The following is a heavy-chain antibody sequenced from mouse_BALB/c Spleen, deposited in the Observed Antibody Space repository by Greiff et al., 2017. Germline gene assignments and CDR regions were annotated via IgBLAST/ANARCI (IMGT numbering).Heavy chain of an antibody. D-gene: IGHD1-1*01. J-gene: IGHJ4*01. Sequence: QVQLQQSGAELVRPGSSVKISCKASGYAFSSYWMNWVKQRPGQGLEWIGQIYPGDGDTNYNGKFKGKATLTADKSSSTAYMQLSSLTSEDSAVYFCARWGYYGSLLYYYAMDYWGQGTSVTVSS. CDR2: IYPGDGDT. V-gene: IGHV1-80*01. CDR3: ARWGYYGSLLYYYAMDY. CDR1: GYAFSSYW.